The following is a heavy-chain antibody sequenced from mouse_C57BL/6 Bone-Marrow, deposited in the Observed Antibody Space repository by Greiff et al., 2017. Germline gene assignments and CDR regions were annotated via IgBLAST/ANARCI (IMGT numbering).Heavy chain of an antibody. V-gene: IGHV1-64*01. CDR3: ARRGYGSLWFAY. D-gene: IGHD1-1*01. J-gene: IGHJ3*01. Sequence: VQLQQPGAELVKPGASVKLSCKASGYTFTSSWMHWVKQRPGQGLEWIGMIHPNSGSTNYNEKFKSKATLTVDKSSSTAYMQLSSLTSEDSAVYYCARRGYGSLWFAYWGQGALVTVAA. CDR1: GYTFTSSW. CDR2: IHPNSGST.